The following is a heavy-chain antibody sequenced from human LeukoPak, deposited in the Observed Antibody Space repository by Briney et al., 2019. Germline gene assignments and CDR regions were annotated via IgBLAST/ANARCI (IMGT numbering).Heavy chain of an antibody. V-gene: IGHV4-59*08. Sequence: SETLSLTCSVSGGSITNYYWSWFRRPPGKGLEWIGYIYYTGSTTYNPSLKSRVTISVDTSTNQFSLKLNSVSAADTAVYCCARHAMYTSGWFDYWGQGTLVTVSS. D-gene: IGHD6-19*01. J-gene: IGHJ4*02. CDR2: IYYTGST. CDR3: ARHAMYTSGWFDY. CDR1: GGSITNYY.